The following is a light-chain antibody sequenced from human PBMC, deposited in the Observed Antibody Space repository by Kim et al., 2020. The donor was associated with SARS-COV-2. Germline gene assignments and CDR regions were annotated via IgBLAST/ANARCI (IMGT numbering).Light chain of an antibody. V-gene: IGKV3-11*01. Sequence: EVVLTQSPATLSLSPGERATLSCRASQSVSSYLAWYQQKPGQAPRLLIYDASTSATGIPARFTGRGSGTDFSLTISSLEPEDVAVYYCQQRDKWPITFGGGTRVDIK. CDR1: QSVSSY. CDR2: DAS. CDR3: QQRDKWPIT. J-gene: IGKJ4*01.